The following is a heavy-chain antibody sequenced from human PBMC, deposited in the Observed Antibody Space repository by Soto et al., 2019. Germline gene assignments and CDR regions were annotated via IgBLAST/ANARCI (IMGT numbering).Heavy chain of an antibody. J-gene: IGHJ4*02. CDR1: GGSFSGYH. V-gene: IGHV4-34*01. CDR2: INHSGST. D-gene: IGHD7-27*01. CDR3: ARGVGMKLVVPGDASDKYYFDS. Sequence: QVQLQQWGAGLLKPSESLSLTCAVYGGSFSGYHWSWIRQPPGKGLEWIGEINHSGSTNYNPSLKSRVTISVDASKNQFSLKVRSVTAADTAVYYCARGVGMKLVVPGDASDKYYFDSWGRGTLVIVSS.